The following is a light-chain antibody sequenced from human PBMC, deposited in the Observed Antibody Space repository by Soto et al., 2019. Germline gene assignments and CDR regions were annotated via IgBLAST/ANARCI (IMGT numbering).Light chain of an antibody. CDR2: DAS. CDR3: QQYDNLLPLT. V-gene: IGKV1-33*01. J-gene: IGKJ4*01. CDR1: QDISNY. Sequence: IPMSQYPSSLSASVGDRVTITCQASQDISNYLNWYQQKPGKAPKLLIYDASNLETGVPSRFSGSGSGTDFTFTISSLQPEDIATYYCQQYDNLLPLTFGGGTKVDIK.